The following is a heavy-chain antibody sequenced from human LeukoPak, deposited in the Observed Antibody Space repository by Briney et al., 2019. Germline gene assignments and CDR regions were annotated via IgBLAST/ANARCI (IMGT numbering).Heavy chain of an antibody. V-gene: IGHV1-24*01. J-gene: IGHJ4*02. Sequence: ASVKVSCKVSGYTLTELSIHWVRQAPGKGLEWMGGFDFEHGETIYAQKFQGRVTMTEDTSTDTAYMELSSLRSEDTAVYYCAIVAVDTFRFDYWGQGTLVTVSS. CDR2: FDFEHGET. CDR1: GYTLTELS. CDR3: AIVAVDTFRFDY. D-gene: IGHD5-18*01.